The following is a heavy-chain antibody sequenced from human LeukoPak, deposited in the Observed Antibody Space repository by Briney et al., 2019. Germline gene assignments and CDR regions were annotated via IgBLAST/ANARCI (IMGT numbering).Heavy chain of an antibody. J-gene: IGHJ3*02. Sequence: GGSLRLSCAASGFTFSSYGMHWVRQAPGKWLEWVAVISYDGSNKYYADSVKGRFTISRDNSKNTLYLQMNSLRAEDTAVYYCAKDQMELIRSGAFDIWGQGTMVTVSS. CDR1: GFTFSSYG. V-gene: IGHV3-30*18. D-gene: IGHD1-7*01. CDR3: AKDQMELIRSGAFDI. CDR2: ISYDGSNK.